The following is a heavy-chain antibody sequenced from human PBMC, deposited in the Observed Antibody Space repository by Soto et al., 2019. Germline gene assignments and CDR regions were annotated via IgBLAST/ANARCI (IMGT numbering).Heavy chain of an antibody. CDR2: IYPGDSDT. CDR1: GYSFTSDW. Sequence: PGECLKISCKGSGYSFTSDWIGWVRQMPVKGLEWMGIIYPGDSDTRYSPSFQGQVTISADKSISTAYLQWSSLKASDTAMYYCARRRVRDYYDSSGYYRNAFDIWGQGTMVTVS. J-gene: IGHJ3*02. V-gene: IGHV5-51*01. CDR3: ARRRVRDYYDSSGYYRNAFDI. D-gene: IGHD3-22*01.